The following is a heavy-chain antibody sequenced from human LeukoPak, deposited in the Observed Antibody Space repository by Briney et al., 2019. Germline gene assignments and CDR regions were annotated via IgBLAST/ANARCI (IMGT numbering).Heavy chain of an antibody. Sequence: PGGSLRLSCAASGFTFSSYWMSWVRQAPGKGLEWVANMRQDGSEKYYVDSVKGRFTISRDNAKNSLYLQMNSLRAEDTSVYYCARDRYYDFWSAYYTPLDYWGQGTLVTVSS. CDR2: MRQDGSEK. V-gene: IGHV3-7*01. J-gene: IGHJ4*02. D-gene: IGHD3-3*01. CDR3: ARDRYYDFWSAYYTPLDY. CDR1: GFTFSSYW.